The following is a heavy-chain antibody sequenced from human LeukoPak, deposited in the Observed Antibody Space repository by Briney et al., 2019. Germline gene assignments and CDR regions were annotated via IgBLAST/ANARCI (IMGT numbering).Heavy chain of an antibody. D-gene: IGHD4-17*01. CDR3: AREEYGDHLW. V-gene: IGHV3-23*01. CDR1: GFPFSNYA. J-gene: IGHJ4*02. CDR2: ISNSGDST. Sequence: GGSLRLSCAASGFPFSNYAMSWVRQAPGKGLERVSAISNSGDSTYYADSVKGRFTISRDNSKNTLYLQMNSLRAEDTAVYYCAREEYGDHLWWGQGTLVTVSS.